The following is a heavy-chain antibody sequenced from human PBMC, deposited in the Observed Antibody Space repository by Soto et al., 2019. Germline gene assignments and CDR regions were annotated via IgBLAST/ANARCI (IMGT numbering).Heavy chain of an antibody. V-gene: IGHV3-23*01. J-gene: IGHJ4*02. D-gene: IGHD6-13*01. CDR3: AREIAAAAFHY. CDR2: ISGSGGST. Sequence: GGSLRLSCAASGFTFSSYAMSWVRQAPGKGLEWVSAISGSGGSTYYADSVKGRFTISRDNAKNSLYLQMNSLRDEDTAVYYCAREIAAAAFHYWCPRTLVTVFS. CDR1: GFTFSSYA.